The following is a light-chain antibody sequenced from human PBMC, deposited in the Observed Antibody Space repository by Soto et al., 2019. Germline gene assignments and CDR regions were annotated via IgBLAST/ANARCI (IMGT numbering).Light chain of an antibody. V-gene: IGKV2-24*01. CDR2: RVA. CDR1: QSLVHSDGYTY. Sequence: IVMTQTPLSSPVTLGQPASISCRSSQSLVHSDGYTYLSWYQLKPGQPPRLLIYRVANRFSGDADRGRGHGAGTDYTLRISRVEPEDVGVYFCMQATQFPPYTFGQGTKLEI. CDR3: MQATQFPPYT. J-gene: IGKJ2*01.